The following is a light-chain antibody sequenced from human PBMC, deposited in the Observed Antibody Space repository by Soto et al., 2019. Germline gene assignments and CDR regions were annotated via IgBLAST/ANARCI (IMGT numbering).Light chain of an antibody. Sequence: DIQMTQSPSSLSVSVGDRVTITCRASRSISSYLNWYQQKPGKAPELLIYASFNLQSGVPSRFSRSGSGTDFTLTISSLQHEDFATYYCQQSYNTPYTSGQGTKLEMK. V-gene: IGKV1-39*01. J-gene: IGKJ2*01. CDR3: QQSYNTPYT. CDR1: RSISSY. CDR2: ASF.